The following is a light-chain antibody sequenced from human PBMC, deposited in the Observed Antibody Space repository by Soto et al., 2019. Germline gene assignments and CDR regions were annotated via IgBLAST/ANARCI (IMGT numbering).Light chain of an antibody. J-gene: IGKJ5*01. Sequence: EIVLTQSPGTLSLSPGERATLSCRASQSVSSTSLAWYQQKPGQAPRLLVFGASSRVLGIPDRFSGSGSGTDFTLTISRLEPEDFAVYYCHHYGSSPLTFGQGTRLEIK. CDR2: GAS. V-gene: IGKV3-20*01. CDR1: QSVSSTS. CDR3: HHYGSSPLT.